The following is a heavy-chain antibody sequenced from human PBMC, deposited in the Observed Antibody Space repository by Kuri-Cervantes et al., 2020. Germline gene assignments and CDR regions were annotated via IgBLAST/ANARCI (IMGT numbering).Heavy chain of an antibody. CDR1: GFTFGDDG. Sequence: GGSLRLSCTASGFTFGDDGMSWVRQAPGKGLEWVAVIWYDGSNKYYADSVKGRFTISRDNSKNTLYLQMNSLRAEDTAVYYCARPDITFGGVIVGREGAFDIWGQGPMVTVSS. V-gene: IGHV3-33*08. CDR2: IWYDGSNK. CDR3: ARPDITFGGVIVGREGAFDI. D-gene: IGHD3-16*02. J-gene: IGHJ3*02.